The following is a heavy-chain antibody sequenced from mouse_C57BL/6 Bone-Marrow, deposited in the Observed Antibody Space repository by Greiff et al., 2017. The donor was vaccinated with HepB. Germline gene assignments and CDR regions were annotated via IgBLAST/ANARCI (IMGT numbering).Heavy chain of an antibody. CDR3: ARPIEKYYGRDAMDY. V-gene: IGHV5-17*01. D-gene: IGHD1-1*01. CDR1: GFTFSDYG. CDR2: ISSGSSTI. J-gene: IGHJ4*01. Sequence: EVQLVESGGGLVKPGGSLKLSCAASGFTFSDYGMHWVRQAPEKGLEWVAYISSGSSTIYYADTVKGRFTISRDNAKNTLFLQMTSLRSEDTAMYYCARPIEKYYGRDAMDYWGQGTSVTVSS.